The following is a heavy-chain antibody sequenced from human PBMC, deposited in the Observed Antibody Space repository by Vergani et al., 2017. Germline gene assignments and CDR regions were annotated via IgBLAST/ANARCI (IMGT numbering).Heavy chain of an antibody. CDR3: AMDPRPDIVATISYYYYGMDV. V-gene: IGHV1-69*04. CDR1: GGTFSSYA. Sequence: QVQLVQSGAEVKKPGSSVKVSCKASGGTFSSYAISWVRQAPGQGLEWMGRIIPILGIANYAQKFQGRVTITADKSTSTAYMEPRSLRSEDTAVYYCAMDPRPDIVATISYYYYGMDVWGQGTTVTVSS. D-gene: IGHD5-12*01. CDR2: IIPILGIA. J-gene: IGHJ6*02.